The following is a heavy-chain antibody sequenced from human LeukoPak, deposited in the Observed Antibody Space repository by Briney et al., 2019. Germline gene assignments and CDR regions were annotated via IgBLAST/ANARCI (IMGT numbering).Heavy chain of an antibody. V-gene: IGHV4-39*07. CDR2: ISYTGIT. D-gene: IGHD4-23*01. J-gene: IGHJ4*02. Sequence: PSETLSLTCTVSGGSISSSTYYWGWIRQPPGKGLAWIGSISYTGITYYNPSLKSRVTISVDTSKNQFSLKLSSVTAADTAVYFCARVKAVVTPWAFDYWGQGSLVTVSS. CDR1: GGSISSSTYY. CDR3: ARVKAVVTPWAFDY.